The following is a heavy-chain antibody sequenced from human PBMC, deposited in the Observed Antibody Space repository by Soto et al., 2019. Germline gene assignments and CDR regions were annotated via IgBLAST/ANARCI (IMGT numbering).Heavy chain of an antibody. CDR2: MNPNSGNT. J-gene: IGHJ5*02. CDR3: AREHYGTSAWSAP. V-gene: IGHV1-8*01. Sequence: QVQLVQSGAEVKKPGASVKVSCKASGYTFPSYDINWVRQATGQGLEWMGWMNPNSGNTGYAQNSQGRATMTGNTSISTANMELTSLRSEDTAVYYCAREHYGTSAWSAPWGQGPRVTVSS. CDR1: GYTFPSYD. D-gene: IGHD3-10*01.